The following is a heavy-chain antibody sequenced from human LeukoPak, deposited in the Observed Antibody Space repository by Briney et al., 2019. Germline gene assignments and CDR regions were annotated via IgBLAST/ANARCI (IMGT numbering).Heavy chain of an antibody. CDR2: IYSGGST. J-gene: IGHJ4*02. CDR3: VRIAGKRGFDY. CDR1: GFTVSSNY. V-gene: IGHV3-66*02. Sequence: GGSLRLSCAASGFTVSSNYMSWVRQAPGKGLEWVSVIYSGGSTYYADSVKGRFTISRDNSKNTLYLQMNSLGAEDTAVYYCVRIAGKRGFDYWGQGTLVTVSS. D-gene: IGHD1-26*01.